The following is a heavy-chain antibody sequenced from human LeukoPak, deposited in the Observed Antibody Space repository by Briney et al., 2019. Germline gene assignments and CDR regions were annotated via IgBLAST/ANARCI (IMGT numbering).Heavy chain of an antibody. D-gene: IGHD2-2*01. J-gene: IGHJ6*02. CDR3: ARDPGVLVPAGSSDYYYYYGMDV. CDR2: IYYSGST. CDR1: GGSISSYY. V-gene: IGHV4-59*01. Sequence: SETLSLTCTVSGGSISSYYWSWIRQPPGKGLEWIGYIYYSGSTNYNPSLESRVTISVDTSKNQFSLKLSSVTAADTAVYYCARDPGVLVPAGSSDYYYYYGMDVWGQGTTVTVSS.